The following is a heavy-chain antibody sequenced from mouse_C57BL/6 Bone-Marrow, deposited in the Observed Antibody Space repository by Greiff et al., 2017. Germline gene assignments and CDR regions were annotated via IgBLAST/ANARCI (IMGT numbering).Heavy chain of an antibody. CDR1: GFTFSSYA. CDR3: ARGLRFAY. J-gene: IGHJ3*01. V-gene: IGHV5-4*01. Sequence: VQLKQSGGGLVKPGGSLKLSCAASGFTFSSYAMSWVRQTPEKRLEWVATISDGGSYTYYPDNVKGRFTISGDNAKNNLYLQMSHLKSEDTAMYYCARGLRFAYWGQGTLVTVSA. CDR2: ISDGGSYT. D-gene: IGHD2-13*01.